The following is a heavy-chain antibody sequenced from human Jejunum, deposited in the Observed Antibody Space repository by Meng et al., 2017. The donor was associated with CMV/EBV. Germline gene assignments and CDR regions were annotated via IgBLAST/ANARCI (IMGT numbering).Heavy chain of an antibody. D-gene: IGHD3-3*01. CDR3: ATAVFGVVDYDY. CDR2: SRIRANSHTT. CDR1: GFTFSDHY. V-gene: IGHV3-72*01. Sequence: GFTFSDHYMDWVRQAPGRGPEGVGRSRIRANSHTTEYAASVKGRFTISRDDSRNSLYLEMNRLKSEDTAVYYCATAVFGVVDYDYWGQGTLVTVSS. J-gene: IGHJ4*02.